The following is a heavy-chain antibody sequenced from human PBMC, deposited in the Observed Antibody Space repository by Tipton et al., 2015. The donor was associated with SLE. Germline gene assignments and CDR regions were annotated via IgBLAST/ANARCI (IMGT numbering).Heavy chain of an antibody. CDR3: ARVRVDTAMGVFDF. D-gene: IGHD5-18*01. CDR1: GYTFTTYG. Sequence: QLVQSGVEVKKPGASVRVSCKASGYTFTTYGTSWVRQAPGQGLEWMGWISTYNGNTNYAQKLQGRVTMTSDTSTSTAYMELRSLRSDDTAIYYCARVRVDTAMGVFDFWGQGTLVTVSS. V-gene: IGHV1-18*01. CDR2: ISTYNGNT. J-gene: IGHJ4*02.